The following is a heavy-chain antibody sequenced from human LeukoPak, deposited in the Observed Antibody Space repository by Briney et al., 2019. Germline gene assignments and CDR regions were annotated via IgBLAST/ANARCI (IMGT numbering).Heavy chain of an antibody. CDR2: ISWNSGSI. Sequence: GGSLRLSCAASGFTFDDYAMHWVRQAPGKGLEWVSGISWNSGSIGYADSVKGRFTISRDNAKNSLYLQMNSLRAEDTALYYCAKDSGNYGSGSSWYYYYYMDVWGKGTTVTISS. V-gene: IGHV3-9*01. D-gene: IGHD3-10*01. CDR1: GFTFDDYA. J-gene: IGHJ6*03. CDR3: AKDSGNYGSGSSWYYYYYMDV.